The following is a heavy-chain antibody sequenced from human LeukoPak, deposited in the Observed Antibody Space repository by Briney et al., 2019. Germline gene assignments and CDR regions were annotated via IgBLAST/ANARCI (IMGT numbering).Heavy chain of an antibody. CDR1: GGSISSNTYY. CDR3: ARDLSAAAGTSYAFDI. Sequence: SETLSLTCTVSGGSISSNTYYWGWIRQPPGKGLEWIGSIYYSGSTYYNPSLKSRVTISVDTSKNQFSLKLSSVTAADTAVYYCARDLSAAAGTSYAFDIWGQGTMVTVSS. D-gene: IGHD6-13*01. V-gene: IGHV4-39*07. CDR2: IYYSGST. J-gene: IGHJ3*02.